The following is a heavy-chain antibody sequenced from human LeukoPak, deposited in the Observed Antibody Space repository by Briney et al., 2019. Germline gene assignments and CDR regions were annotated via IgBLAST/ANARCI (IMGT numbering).Heavy chain of an antibody. Sequence: GGSLRLSCAASGFTFSSYGIHWVRQAPGKGLEWVAVIWYDGSNKYYADSVKGRFTISRDNSKNTLYLQMNSLRAEDTAVYYCARAVATYDYFDYWGQGTLVTVSS. D-gene: IGHD5-12*01. CDR3: ARAVATYDYFDY. CDR2: IWYDGSNK. CDR1: GFTFSSYG. V-gene: IGHV3-33*01. J-gene: IGHJ4*02.